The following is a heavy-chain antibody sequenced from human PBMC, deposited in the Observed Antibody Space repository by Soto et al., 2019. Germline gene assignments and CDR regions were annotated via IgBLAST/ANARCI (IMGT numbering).Heavy chain of an antibody. J-gene: IGHJ4*02. CDR3: ARGATVTQYDY. V-gene: IGHV4-61*01. CDR1: GVSVNSGSFY. Sequence: QVQLQESGPGLVKPSETLSLTCTVSGVSVNSGSFYWAWIRQPPGKGLEWIGFGSYSGTTNYKPSLKSRVTISVDTSRSQISLKVTPLTAADTAVYYCARGATVTQYDYWGQGTLVTVSS. CDR2: GSYSGTT. D-gene: IGHD4-17*01.